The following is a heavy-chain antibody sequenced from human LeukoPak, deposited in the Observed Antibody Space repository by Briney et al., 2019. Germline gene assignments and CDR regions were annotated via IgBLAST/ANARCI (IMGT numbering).Heavy chain of an antibody. CDR1: GYTLTELS. CDR2: FDPEDGET. D-gene: IGHD6-13*01. Sequence: GASVKVSCKVSGYTLTELSMHWVRQAPGKGLEWVGGFDPEDGETIYAQKFQGRVTMTEDTSTDTAYMELSSLRSEDTAVYYCATEAVAAAGIEARYWGQGTLDTVSS. CDR3: ATEAVAAAGIEARY. J-gene: IGHJ4*02. V-gene: IGHV1-24*01.